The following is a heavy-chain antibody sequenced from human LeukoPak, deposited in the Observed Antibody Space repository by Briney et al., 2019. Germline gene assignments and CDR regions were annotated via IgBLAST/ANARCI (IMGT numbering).Heavy chain of an antibody. D-gene: IGHD4-23*01. V-gene: IGHV1-69*05. CDR3: ARGTTVVTPPDY. J-gene: IGHJ4*02. CDR1: GGTFSSYA. Sequence: SVKVSCKASGGTFSSYAISWVRQAPGQGLEWMGGIIPIFGTANHAQKFQGRVTITTDESTSTAYMELSSLRSEDTAVYYCARGTTVVTPPDYWGQGTLVTVSS. CDR2: IIPIFGTA.